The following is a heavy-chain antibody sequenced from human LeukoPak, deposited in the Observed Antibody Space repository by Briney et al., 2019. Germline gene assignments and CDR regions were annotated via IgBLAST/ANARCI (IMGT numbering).Heavy chain of an antibody. Sequence: PSETLSLTCAVSGGSISSSNWWSWVRQPPGKGLEWIGEIYHSGSTNYNPSLKSRVTISVDKSKNQFSLKLSSVTAADTAVYYCARAKRYCSGGSCYRYAFDIWGQGTMVTVSS. J-gene: IGHJ3*02. CDR1: GGSISSSNW. CDR2: IYHSGST. V-gene: IGHV4-4*02. D-gene: IGHD2-15*01. CDR3: ARAKRYCSGGSCYRYAFDI.